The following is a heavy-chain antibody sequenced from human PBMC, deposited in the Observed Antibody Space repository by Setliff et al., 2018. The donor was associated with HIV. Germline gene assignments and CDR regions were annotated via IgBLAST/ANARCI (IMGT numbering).Heavy chain of an antibody. CDR3: ARGPAGRLVFLSY. Sequence: SETLSLTCTVSGGSISNNSYYWGWVRQPPGKGLELIGNLFYNGNTYYNPSLKSRVTISVDTSKNQFSLKLSSVTAADTAVYYCARGPAGRLVFLSYWGQGTLVTVSS. V-gene: IGHV4-39*07. J-gene: IGHJ4*02. D-gene: IGHD6-6*01. CDR1: GGSISNNSYY. CDR2: LFYNGNT.